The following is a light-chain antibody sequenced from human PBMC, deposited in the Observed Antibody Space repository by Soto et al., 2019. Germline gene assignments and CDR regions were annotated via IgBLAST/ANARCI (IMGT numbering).Light chain of an antibody. V-gene: IGLV2-14*01. CDR1: SSDVGGYKY. CDR2: DVS. J-gene: IGLJ2*01. CDR3: ISYTSTITLAL. Sequence: QSVLTQPASVSGAPGQSITISCTGTSSDVGGYKYVSWYQQHPGKAPKLLIYDVSNRPSGVSNRFSGSKSGNTASLTISGLQTDDEADYYCISYTSTITLALFGGGTKLTVL.